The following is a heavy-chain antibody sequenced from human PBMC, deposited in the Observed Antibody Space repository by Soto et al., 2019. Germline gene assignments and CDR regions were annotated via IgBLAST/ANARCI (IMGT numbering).Heavy chain of an antibody. CDR1: GGSISSGGYY. D-gene: IGHD3-9*01. J-gene: IGHJ6*02. Sequence: SETLSLTCTVSGGSISSGGYYWSWIRQHPGKGLEWIGYIYYSGSTYYNPSPKSRVTISVDTSKNQFSLKLSSVTAADTAVYYCASSYYDILTGPRLRYGMDVWGQGTTVTVSS. CDR3: ASSYYDILTGPRLRYGMDV. V-gene: IGHV4-31*03. CDR2: IYYSGST.